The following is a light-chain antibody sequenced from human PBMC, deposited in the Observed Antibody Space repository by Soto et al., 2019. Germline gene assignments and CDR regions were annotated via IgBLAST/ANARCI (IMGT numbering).Light chain of an antibody. CDR1: ESIISN. CDR3: QHYNNWPWT. J-gene: IGKJ1*01. CDR2: GAS. V-gene: IGKV3-15*01. Sequence: EIVMTQSPATLSVSPGERATLSCRASESIISNLVWYQRKPGQAPRVLLYGASTRATGIPARFSGSGSGTEFTLTISSLHSEDFAVYYRQHYNNWPWTFGQGTKVEIK.